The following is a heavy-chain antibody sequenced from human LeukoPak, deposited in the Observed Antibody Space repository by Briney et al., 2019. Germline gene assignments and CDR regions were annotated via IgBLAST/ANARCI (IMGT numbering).Heavy chain of an antibody. CDR1: GYSLSSGFY. Sequence: SETLSLTRTVSGYSLSSGFYWGWIRQPPGKGLEWIGNVYHGGSSYYNLSLKSRVTISVDTSKNQFSLNLYSVTAADTAVYYCARRVGSADCFDYWGQGTLGHRLL. CDR3: ARRVGSADCFDY. D-gene: IGHD2-21*02. J-gene: IGHJ4*02. CDR2: VYHGGSS. V-gene: IGHV4-38-2*02.